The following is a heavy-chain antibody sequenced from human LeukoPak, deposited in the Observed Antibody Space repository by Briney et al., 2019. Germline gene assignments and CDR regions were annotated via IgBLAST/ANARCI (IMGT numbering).Heavy chain of an antibody. D-gene: IGHD3-10*01. Sequence: SETLSLTCTVSLDSTTSNFWSWVREPPGKSLEWIGEIHRSGSPNYNPSLQSRVTISIDRSRNQIALELSSVTAADTAVYYCAREILGGFSPGAYWGQGTLVTVSS. CDR2: IHRSGSP. V-gene: IGHV4-4*02. CDR3: AREILGGFSPGAY. J-gene: IGHJ4*02. CDR1: LDSTTSNF.